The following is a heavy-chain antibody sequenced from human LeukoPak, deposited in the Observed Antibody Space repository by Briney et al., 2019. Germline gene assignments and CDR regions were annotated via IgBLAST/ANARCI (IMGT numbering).Heavy chain of an antibody. D-gene: IGHD4-11*01. J-gene: IGHJ6*02. CDR2: INPSGGST. V-gene: IGHV1-46*01. Sequence: ASVKVSCKASGYTFTSYYMHWVRQAPGQGLEWMGIINPSGGSTSYAQKFQGRVTMTRDTSTSTVYMELSSLRSEDTAVYYCARGAPTTVTVRYYYYYGMDVWGQGTTVTVSS. CDR1: GYTFTSYY. CDR3: ARGAPTTVTVRYYYYYGMDV.